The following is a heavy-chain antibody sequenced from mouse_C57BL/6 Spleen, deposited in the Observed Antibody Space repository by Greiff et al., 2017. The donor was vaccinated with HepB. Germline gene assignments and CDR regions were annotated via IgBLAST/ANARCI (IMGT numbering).Heavy chain of an antibody. CDR2: IDPSDSET. CDR1: GYTFTSYW. Sequence: QVQLQQPGAELVRPGSSVKLSCKASGYTFTSYWMHWVKQRPIQGLEWIGNIDPSDSETHYNQKFKDKATLTVDKSSSTAYMQLSSLTSEDSAVYYCARTTTVGSYWYFDVWGTGTTVTVSS. J-gene: IGHJ1*03. CDR3: ARTTTVGSYWYFDV. D-gene: IGHD1-1*01. V-gene: IGHV1-52*01.